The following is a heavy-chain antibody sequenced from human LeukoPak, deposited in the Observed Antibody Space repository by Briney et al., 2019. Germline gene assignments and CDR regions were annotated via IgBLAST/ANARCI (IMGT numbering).Heavy chain of an antibody. J-gene: IGHJ4*02. Sequence: GGSLRLSCVASGFIFNSYVMSWVRQAPGKGLEWVSSISGSGDNTYYADSVKGRFTISRDNSKNTLFLLMNSLRAEDTAIHFCANGDHSDYYRLLSYFDRWGQGTLVTVS. CDR1: GFIFNSYV. CDR2: ISGSGDNT. CDR3: ANGDHSDYYRLLSYFDR. D-gene: IGHD3-22*01. V-gene: IGHV3-23*01.